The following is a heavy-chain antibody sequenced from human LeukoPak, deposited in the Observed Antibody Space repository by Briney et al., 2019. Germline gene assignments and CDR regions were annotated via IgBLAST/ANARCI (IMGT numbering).Heavy chain of an antibody. V-gene: IGHV5-51*01. CDR2: IFPGDSET. CDR3: ATQKYGDYYFDY. J-gene: IGHJ4*02. D-gene: IGHD2-21*02. CDR1: GPTVTNFW. Sequence: PGESLKISCQVSGPTVTNFWITWVRQMPGKGLGWMGIIFPGDSETRYSPSLQGQVTISVDKDSRTAFLQWTSLRASDTAMYYCATQKYGDYYFDYWGQGTLVTVSS.